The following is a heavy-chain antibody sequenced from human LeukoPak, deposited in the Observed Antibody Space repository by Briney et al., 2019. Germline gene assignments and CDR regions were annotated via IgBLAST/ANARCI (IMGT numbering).Heavy chain of an antibody. CDR1: GGTFSSYA. V-gene: IGHV1-69*01. J-gene: IGHJ4*02. D-gene: IGHD6-6*01. Sequence: VASVKVSCKASGGTFSSYAISWVRQAPGQGLEWMGGIIPIFGTANYAQKFQGRVTITADESTSTAYMELSSLRSEDTAVYYCAYSSSSVSVEEDYWGQGTLVTVSS. CDR3: AYSSSSVSVEEDY. CDR2: IIPIFGTA.